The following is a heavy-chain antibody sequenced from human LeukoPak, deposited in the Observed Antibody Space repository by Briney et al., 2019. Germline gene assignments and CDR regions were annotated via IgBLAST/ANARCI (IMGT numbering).Heavy chain of an antibody. CDR1: GYTFRIHD. CDR3: ARESERNDGWFDP. Sequence: ASVKVSCKASGYTFRIHDFNWVRQAPGQGLEWMGWVSPKTGRTGYAQRFQGRVYMTTNASLSTAYMELSGLRSDDTAVYFCARESERNDGWFDPWGQGTLVTVSS. J-gene: IGHJ5*02. D-gene: IGHD1-1*01. CDR2: VSPKTGRT. V-gene: IGHV1-8*01.